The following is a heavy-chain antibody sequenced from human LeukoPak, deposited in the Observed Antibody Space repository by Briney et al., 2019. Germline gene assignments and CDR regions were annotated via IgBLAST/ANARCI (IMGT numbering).Heavy chain of an antibody. Sequence: GGSLRLSCAASGFTFSSYAMSWVRQAPGKGLEWVSGFSGSGDNTYYAEYVKGRFTISRDNSKNTLYLQMNSLRAEDTAVYYCARGAPAGPFDAFDIRGQGTMVTVSS. D-gene: IGHD6-13*01. CDR3: ARGAPAGPFDAFDI. CDR1: GFTFSSYA. V-gene: IGHV3-23*01. CDR2: FSGSGDNT. J-gene: IGHJ3*02.